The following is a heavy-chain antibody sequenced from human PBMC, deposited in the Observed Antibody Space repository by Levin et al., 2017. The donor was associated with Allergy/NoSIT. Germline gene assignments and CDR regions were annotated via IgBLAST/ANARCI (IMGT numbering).Heavy chain of an antibody. Sequence: SLKISCAASGFIFNDYAMHWVRQAPGKGLEWVSGISWNSVNMAYADSVKGRFTISRGNAKNSLYLQMNSLRAEDTAFYYCAKGLSGTTGGAFDIWGQGTMVTVSS. D-gene: IGHD1-20*01. CDR2: ISWNSVNM. J-gene: IGHJ3*02. CDR1: GFIFNDYA. CDR3: AKGLSGTTGGAFDI. V-gene: IGHV3-9*01.